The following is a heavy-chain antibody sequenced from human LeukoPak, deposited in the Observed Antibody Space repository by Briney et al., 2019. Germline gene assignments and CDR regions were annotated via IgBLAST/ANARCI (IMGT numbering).Heavy chain of an antibody. Sequence: ASVKVSCKASGYTFTDYYMHWVRQAPGQGLEWMGWINAKSGDTKYAQKFQARVTMTRDTSITTTYMEVSRLSSDDTAVYYCARQNTGQLDYWGQGNLVTVSS. D-gene: IGHD2-8*02. CDR3: ARQNTGQLDY. CDR1: GYTFTDYY. J-gene: IGHJ4*02. V-gene: IGHV1-2*02. CDR2: INAKSGDT.